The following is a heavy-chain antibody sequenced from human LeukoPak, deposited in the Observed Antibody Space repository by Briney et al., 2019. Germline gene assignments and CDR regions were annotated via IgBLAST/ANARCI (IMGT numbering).Heavy chain of an antibody. CDR1: GGSFSGDY. D-gene: IGHD3-10*01. J-gene: IGHJ6*02. V-gene: IGHV4-34*01. CDR2: INHSGST. Sequence: SETLSLTCAVYGGSFSGDYWSWIRQPPGKGLEWSGEINHSGSTNYNPSLKSRVTISVDTSTTQFSLKLSSVPAADTAVYYCARYYGSGSPLYGMDVWGQGTTVTVSS. CDR3: ARYYGSGSPLYGMDV.